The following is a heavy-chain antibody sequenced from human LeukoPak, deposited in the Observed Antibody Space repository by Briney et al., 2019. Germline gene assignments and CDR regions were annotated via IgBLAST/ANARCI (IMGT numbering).Heavy chain of an antibody. D-gene: IGHD6-6*01. Sequence: ASVKVSCKASGYTFTSYDINWVRQATGQGLEWMGWMNPNSGNTGYAQKFQGRVTMTRNTSISTAYMELSSLRSEDTAVYYCARDLEYSSSSGLRGGTFDYWGQGTRVTVSS. J-gene: IGHJ4*02. CDR3: ARDLEYSSSSGLRGGTFDY. CDR2: MNPNSGNT. V-gene: IGHV1-8*01. CDR1: GYTFTSYD.